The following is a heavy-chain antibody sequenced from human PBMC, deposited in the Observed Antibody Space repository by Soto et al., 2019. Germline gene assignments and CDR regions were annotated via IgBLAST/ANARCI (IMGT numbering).Heavy chain of an antibody. V-gene: IGHV4-39*07. CDR1: GGSISSSSYY. J-gene: IGHJ3*02. CDR2: IYYSGST. D-gene: IGHD5-12*01. CDR3: ARGEKWLRSKSGAFDI. Sequence: PSETLSLTCTVSGGSISSSSYYWGWIRQPPGKGLEWIGSIYYSGSTYYNPSLKSRVTISVDTSKNQFSLKLSSVTAADTAVYYCARGEKWLRSKSGAFDIWGQGTMVTV.